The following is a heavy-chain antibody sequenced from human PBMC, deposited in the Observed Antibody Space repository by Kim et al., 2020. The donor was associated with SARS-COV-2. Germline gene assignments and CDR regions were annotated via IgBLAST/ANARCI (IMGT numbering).Heavy chain of an antibody. CDR3: ARGNTISHFYYYYYYGMDV. CDR2: INHSGST. V-gene: IGHV4-34*01. D-gene: IGHD3-9*01. CDR1: GGSFSGYY. Sequence: SETLSLTCAVYGGSFSGYYWSWIRQPPGKGLEWIGEINHSGSTNYNPSLKSRVTISVDTSKNQFSLKLSSVTAADTAVYYCARGNTISHFYYYYYYGMDVWGQGTTVTVSS. J-gene: IGHJ6*02.